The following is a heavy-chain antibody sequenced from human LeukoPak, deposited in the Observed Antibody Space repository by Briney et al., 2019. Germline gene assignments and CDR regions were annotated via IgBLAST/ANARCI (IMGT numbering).Heavy chain of an antibody. J-gene: IGHJ6*02. CDR2: IYHSGST. D-gene: IGHD1-14*01. CDR1: GGSISSGGYS. CDR3: ARSDLRRNRYYYGMDV. V-gene: IGHV4-30-2*01. Sequence: PSQNLSLTCAVSGGSISSGGYSWSWIRQPPGKGLEWIGYIYHSGSTYYNPSLKSRVTISVDRSKNQFSLKLSSVTAADTAVYYCARSDLRRNRYYYGMDVWGQGTTVTVSS.